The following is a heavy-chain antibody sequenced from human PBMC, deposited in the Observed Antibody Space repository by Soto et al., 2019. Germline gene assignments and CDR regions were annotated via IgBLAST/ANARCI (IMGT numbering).Heavy chain of an antibody. V-gene: IGHV1-3*01. CDR1: GYTFTNYG. D-gene: IGHD6-19*01. J-gene: IGHJ2*01. Sequence: SCNASGYTFTNYGIHWVRQAPGQRLEWMGWINAGNGNTKYSQNFQGRVTITRDTSATTAYMELSSLRSEDTAVFYCARSGYSSGWYHWYFELWGRGTLVTVSS. CDR3: ARSGYSSGWYHWYFEL. CDR2: INAGNGNT.